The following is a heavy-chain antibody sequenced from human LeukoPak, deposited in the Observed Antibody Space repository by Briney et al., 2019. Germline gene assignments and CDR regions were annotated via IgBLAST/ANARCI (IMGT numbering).Heavy chain of an antibody. J-gene: IGHJ4*02. CDR3: ARDPYCSSTSCPQSGVGDY. Sequence: SETLSLTCTVSGGSISSGSYYWSWIRQPAGKGLEWIGRIYTSGSTNYNPSLKSRVTISVDTSKNRFSLKLSSVTAADTAVYYCARDPYCSSTSCPQSGVGDYWGQGTLVTVSS. CDR2: IYTSGST. D-gene: IGHD2-2*01. V-gene: IGHV4-61*02. CDR1: GGSISSGSYY.